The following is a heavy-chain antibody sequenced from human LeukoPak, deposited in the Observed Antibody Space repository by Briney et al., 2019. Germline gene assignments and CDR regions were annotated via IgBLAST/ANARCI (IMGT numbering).Heavy chain of an antibody. CDR3: AKGAAGTSALVYWYFDL. V-gene: IGHV3-9*01. J-gene: IGHJ2*01. CDR1: GFTLDDYA. CDR2: ISWNSGSI. D-gene: IGHD6-13*01. Sequence: GRSLRLSCAASGFTLDDYAMHWVRQAPGKGLEWVSGISWNSGSIGYADSVKGRFTISRDNAKNSLYLQMNSLRAEDTALYYCAKGAAGTSALVYWYFDLWGRGTLVTVSS.